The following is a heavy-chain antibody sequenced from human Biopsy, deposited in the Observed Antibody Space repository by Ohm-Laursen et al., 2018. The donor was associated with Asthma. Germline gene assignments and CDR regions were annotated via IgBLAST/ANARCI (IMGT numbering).Heavy chain of an antibody. V-gene: IGHV4-39*01. J-gene: IGHJ4*02. Sequence: SDTLSLTCTFSGTSFISAAYYWGWIRQTPGKGLEWIGSIYYAGNTHYNAAHNSRVTISADRVKNQFSLRLSSVTAADTAAYYCARHRYSQSLWELQGSFESWGQGILVTVSS. D-gene: IGHD1-26*01. CDR2: IYYAGNT. CDR1: GTSFISAAYY. CDR3: ARHRYSQSLWELQGSFES.